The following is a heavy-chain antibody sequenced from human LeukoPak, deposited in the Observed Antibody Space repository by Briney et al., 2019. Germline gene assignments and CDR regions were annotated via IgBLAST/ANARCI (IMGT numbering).Heavy chain of an antibody. CDR1: GGSISSYY. CDR3: ASGGTDY. V-gene: IGHV4-59*01. CDR2: IYYSGST. Sequence: SETLPLTCTVSGGSISSYYWSWIRQPPGKGLEWIGYIYYSGSTNYNPSLKSRVTISVDTSKNQFSLKLSSVTAADTAVYYCASGGTDYWGQGTLVTVSS. J-gene: IGHJ4*02.